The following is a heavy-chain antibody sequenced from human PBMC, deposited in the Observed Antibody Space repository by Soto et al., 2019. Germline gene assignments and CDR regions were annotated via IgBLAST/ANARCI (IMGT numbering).Heavy chain of an antibody. D-gene: IGHD2-2*01. CDR1: GFTFSGSA. CDR2: IRSKANSYAT. CDR3: TSPRGTSSPIDY. Sequence: GSLRLSCAASGFTFSGSAMHWVRQASGKGLEWVGRIRSKANSYATAYAASVKGRFTISRDDSKNTAYLQMNSLKTEDTAVYYCTSPRGTSSPIDYWGQGTLVTVSS. V-gene: IGHV3-73*01. J-gene: IGHJ4*02.